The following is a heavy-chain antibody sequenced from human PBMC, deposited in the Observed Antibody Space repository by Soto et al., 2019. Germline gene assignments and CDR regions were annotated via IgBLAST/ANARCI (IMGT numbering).Heavy chain of an antibody. V-gene: IGHV1-46*01. Sequence: GASVKVSCKASGYTFTSYYMHWVRQAPGQGLEWMGIINPSGGSTSYAQKFQGRVTMTEDTSTDTAYMELSSLRSEDTAVYYCATGRDQLLPLYYYGMDVWGQGTTVTVSS. J-gene: IGHJ6*02. CDR1: GYTFTSYY. D-gene: IGHD2-2*01. CDR3: ATGRDQLLPLYYYGMDV. CDR2: INPSGGST.